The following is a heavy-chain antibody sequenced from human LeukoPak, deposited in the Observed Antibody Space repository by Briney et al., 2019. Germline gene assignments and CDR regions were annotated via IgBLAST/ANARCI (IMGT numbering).Heavy chain of an antibody. J-gene: IGHJ5*02. V-gene: IGHV3-30*18. CDR2: ISFDGSKK. Sequence: GGSLRLSCAASGFTLSSYGMHWVRQAPGKGLEWVAFISFDGSKKYYADSVKGRFTISRDNSKNTLYLQMNSLRAEDTAVYYCAKPPGLRRLDPWGQGTLVTVSS. CDR3: AKPPGLRRLDP. CDR1: GFTLSSYG. D-gene: IGHD5-12*01.